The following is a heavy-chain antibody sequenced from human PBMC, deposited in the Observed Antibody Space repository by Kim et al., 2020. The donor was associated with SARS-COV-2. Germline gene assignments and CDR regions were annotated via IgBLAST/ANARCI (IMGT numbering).Heavy chain of an antibody. CDR1: GFTFSAYR. D-gene: IGHD5-12*01. J-gene: IGHJ6*02. Sequence: GGSLRLSCAASGFTFSAYRMNWVRQAPGKGLEWVSTISSTSDHIYYADSVKGRFTISRDNAKNSLYLQMNSLRAEDTAVYYCARDNGGDDLYYYGMDAWGQSTTVTVSS. CDR3: ARDNGGDDLYYYGMDA. CDR2: ISSTSDHI. V-gene: IGHV3-21*01.